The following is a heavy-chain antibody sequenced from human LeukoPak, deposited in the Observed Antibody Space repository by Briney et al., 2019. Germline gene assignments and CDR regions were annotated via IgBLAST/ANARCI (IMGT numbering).Heavy chain of an antibody. Sequence: ASEKVSCKASGYTFTSYGISWVRQAPGQGLEWMGWISAYNGNTNYAQKLQGRVTMTTDTSTRTAYMELRSLRSDDTAVYYCAFVVVVAASDYWGQGTLVTVSS. CDR1: GYTFTSYG. D-gene: IGHD2-15*01. CDR3: AFVVVVAASDY. J-gene: IGHJ4*02. CDR2: ISAYNGNT. V-gene: IGHV1-18*01.